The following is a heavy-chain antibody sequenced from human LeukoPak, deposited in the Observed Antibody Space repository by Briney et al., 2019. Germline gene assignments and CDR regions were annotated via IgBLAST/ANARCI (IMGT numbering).Heavy chain of an antibody. V-gene: IGHV3-49*04. CDR3: TRDPAPAAGDY. CDR1: GFTFGDYA. J-gene: IGHJ4*02. D-gene: IGHD6-13*01. CDR2: IRSKAYGGTT. Sequence: GGSLGLSCTASGFTFGDYAMSWVRQAPGKGLEWVGFIRSKAYGGTTEYAASVKGRFTISRDDSKSIAYLQMNSLKTEDTAVYYCTRDPAPAAGDYWGQGTLVTVSS.